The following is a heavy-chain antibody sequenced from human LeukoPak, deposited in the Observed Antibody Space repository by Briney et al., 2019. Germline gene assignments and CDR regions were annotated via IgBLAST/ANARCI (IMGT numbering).Heavy chain of an antibody. V-gene: IGHV4-59*01. Sequence: SETLSLTCTVSGGSISSYYWSWIRQPPGKGLEWIGYIYYSGSTNYNPSLKSRVTISVDTSKNQFSLKLSSVTAADTAVYYCARGQGRRGKGGYYYYYMDVWGKGTTVIISS. J-gene: IGHJ6*03. CDR2: IYYSGST. CDR1: GGSISSYY. CDR3: ARGQGRRGKGGYYYYYMDV. D-gene: IGHD3-10*01.